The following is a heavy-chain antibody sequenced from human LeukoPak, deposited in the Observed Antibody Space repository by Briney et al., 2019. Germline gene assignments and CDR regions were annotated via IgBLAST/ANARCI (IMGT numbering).Heavy chain of an antibody. V-gene: IGHV3-48*04. J-gene: IGHJ6*02. CDR1: AFTFSDYS. D-gene: IGHD6-19*01. CDR3: ARDRLSLIAVAGTMKDYYYYYGMDV. Sequence: GGSLRLSCAASAFTFSDYSMNWVRQAPGKGLEWISYIDTSSSTMYYADSVKGRFTISRDNAKNSLYLQMNSLRAEDTAVYYCARDRLSLIAVAGTMKDYYYYYGMDVWGQGTTVTVSS. CDR2: IDTSSSTM.